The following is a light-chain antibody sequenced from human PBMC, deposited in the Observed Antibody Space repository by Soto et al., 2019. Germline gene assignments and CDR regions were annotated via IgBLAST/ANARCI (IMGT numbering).Light chain of an antibody. V-gene: IGKV3-15*01. Sequence: EIVMTQSPATLSVSPGERATLSCRASQSVNSNLAWYQQKPGQAPRLLIYGASTRATGVPARFSGSGSGTEFLLTVSSLQSEDFAVYFCQQYNNSPTFGQGTKVEIK. CDR1: QSVNSN. CDR2: GAS. J-gene: IGKJ1*01. CDR3: QQYNNSPT.